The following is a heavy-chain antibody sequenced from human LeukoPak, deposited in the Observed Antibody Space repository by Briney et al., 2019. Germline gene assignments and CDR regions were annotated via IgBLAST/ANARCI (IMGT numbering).Heavy chain of an antibody. CDR2: ISSSSSYI. V-gene: IGHV3-21*01. D-gene: IGHD2-15*01. Sequence: GGSLRLSCAASGFTFDDYAMHWVRQAPGKGLEWVSSISSSSSYIYYADSVKGRFTISRDNAKNSLYLQMNSLRAEDTAVYYCAPLPLGYCSGGSCYSQRRAFDIWGQGTMVTVSS. J-gene: IGHJ3*02. CDR3: APLPLGYCSGGSCYSQRRAFDI. CDR1: GFTFDDYA.